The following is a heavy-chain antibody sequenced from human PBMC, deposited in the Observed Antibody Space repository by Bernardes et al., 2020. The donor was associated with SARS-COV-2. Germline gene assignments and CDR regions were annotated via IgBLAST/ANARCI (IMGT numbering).Heavy chain of an antibody. Sequence: SGPTLVKPTQTLTLTCTFSGFSLSTSGVGVGWIRQPPGKALEWLALIYWDDDKRYSPSLKSRLTITKDTSKNQVALTMTNMDPVDTATYYCAHKRLVVGRDGYIRWGQGTLVTVSS. CDR2: IYWDDDK. J-gene: IGHJ4*02. V-gene: IGHV2-5*02. CDR1: GFSLSTSGVG. CDR3: AHKRLVVGRDGYIR. D-gene: IGHD5-12*01.